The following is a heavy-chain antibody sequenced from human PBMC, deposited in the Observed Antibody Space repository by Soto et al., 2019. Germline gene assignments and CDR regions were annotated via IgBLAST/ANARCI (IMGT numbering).Heavy chain of an antibody. D-gene: IGHD1-26*01. CDR3: PTDSGSYVDAFDI. CDR2: IKSKTDGGTT. CDR1: GFTFSNAW. J-gene: IGHJ3*02. V-gene: IGHV3-15*01. Sequence: GGSLRLSCAASGFTFSNAWMSWVRQAPGKGLEWVGRIKSKTDGGTTDYAAPVKGRFTISRDDSKNTLYLQMNSLKTEDTAVYYCPTDSGSYVDAFDIWGQGTMVTVSS.